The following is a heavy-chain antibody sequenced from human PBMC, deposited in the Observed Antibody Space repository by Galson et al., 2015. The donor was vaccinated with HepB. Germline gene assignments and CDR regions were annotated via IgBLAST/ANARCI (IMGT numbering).Heavy chain of an antibody. V-gene: IGHV1-69*10. D-gene: IGHD2-2*01. Sequence: SVKVSCKASGGTFSSYAISWVRQAPGQGLEWMGGIIPILGIANYAQKFQGRVTITADKSTSTAYMELSSLRSEDTAVYYCARDLGYCSSTSCYYYYMDVWGKGTTVTVSS. CDR2: IIPILGIA. CDR1: GGTFSSYA. J-gene: IGHJ6*03. CDR3: ARDLGYCSSTSCYYYYMDV.